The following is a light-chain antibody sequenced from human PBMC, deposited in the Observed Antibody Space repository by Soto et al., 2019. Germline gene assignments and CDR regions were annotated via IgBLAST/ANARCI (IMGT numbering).Light chain of an antibody. Sequence: DIVMTKSPDSLAVSLCERATINCKSSQSVLYSSDNRNYLTWYLQKPGQSPQLLIYEVSTRVSGVPDRFSVSGSGTDFTLEISRVETDDVGIYYCMQSTQLPPSFGQGTRLEI. V-gene: IGKV4-1*01. J-gene: IGKJ5*01. CDR1: QSVLYSSDNRNY. CDR2: EVS. CDR3: MQSTQLPPS.